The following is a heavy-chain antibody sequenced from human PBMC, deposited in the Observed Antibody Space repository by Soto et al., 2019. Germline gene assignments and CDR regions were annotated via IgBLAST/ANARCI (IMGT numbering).Heavy chain of an antibody. V-gene: IGHV3-23*01. Sequence: EVQLLESGGGLVQPGGSLRLSCAASGFIFSSYAMSWVRQDPGKGLEWVSAISGSGTTAYYADSVKGRFTFSRDNSKKTMYLQMNSLRAEDTAVYYCAKTTDGWFSAFEIWGQGTMVTVSS. D-gene: IGHD6-19*01. CDR1: GFIFSSYA. J-gene: IGHJ3*02. CDR2: ISGSGTTA. CDR3: AKTTDGWFSAFEI.